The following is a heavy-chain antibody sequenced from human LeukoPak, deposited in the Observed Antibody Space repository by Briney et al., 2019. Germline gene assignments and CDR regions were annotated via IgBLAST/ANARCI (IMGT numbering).Heavy chain of an antibody. Sequence: ETLSLTCTVSGGSISSYYWSWIRQPAGKGLEWIGRIYTSGSTNYNPSLKSRVTISLDTSKNQFSLKLSSVTAADTAVYYCARTSYYFDSGTYYPKPTCFDYWGQGTLVTVSS. CDR3: ARTSYYFDSGTYYPKPTCFDY. CDR1: GGSISSYY. CDR2: IYTSGST. J-gene: IGHJ4*02. D-gene: IGHD3-22*01. V-gene: IGHV4-4*07.